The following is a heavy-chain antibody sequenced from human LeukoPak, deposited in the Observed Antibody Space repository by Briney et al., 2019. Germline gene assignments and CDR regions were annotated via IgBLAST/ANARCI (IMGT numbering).Heavy chain of an antibody. J-gene: IGHJ5*02. V-gene: IGHV1-18*01. Sequence: ASVKVSCKASGYTFTSYGISWVRQAPGQGLEWMGWISAYNGNTDYAQKLQGRVTMTTDTSTSTAYMELRSLRSDDTAVYYCARGSGSGSYFPNWFDPWGQGTLVTVSS. D-gene: IGHD3-10*01. CDR2: ISAYNGNT. CDR3: ARGSGSGSYFPNWFDP. CDR1: GYTFTSYG.